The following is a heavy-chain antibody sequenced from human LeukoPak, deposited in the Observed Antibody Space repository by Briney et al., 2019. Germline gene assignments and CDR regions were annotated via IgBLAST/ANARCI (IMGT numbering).Heavy chain of an antibody. V-gene: IGHV5-51*01. Sequence: GESLKISCKGSGYSFTNYYIAWVRQMPGRGLEWLGIIYPGDSETRYGPSFQGQVTISADKSTAYLQWSSLKASDTAMYYCARQVRGSDAFDIWGQGTMVTVSS. J-gene: IGHJ3*02. CDR3: ARQVRGSDAFDI. CDR2: IYPGDSET. CDR1: GYSFTNYY. D-gene: IGHD5-12*01.